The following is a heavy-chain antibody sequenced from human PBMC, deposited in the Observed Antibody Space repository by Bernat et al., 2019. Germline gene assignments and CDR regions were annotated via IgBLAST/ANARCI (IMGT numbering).Heavy chain of an antibody. CDR3: ARDPELGGEVFPDY. CDR2: ISSSSGTR. V-gene: IGHV3-48*02. CDR1: GFTFNAYY. Sequence: EVQLVESGGGLVQPGGSLRLSCAASGFTFNAYYMHWVRQAPGKGLEWVSPISSSSGTRNYADSVRGRFTISRDNAKNSLYLQMNSLRDEDTAVYYCARDPELGGEVFPDYWGQGTLVTVSS. J-gene: IGHJ4*02. D-gene: IGHD3-16*01.